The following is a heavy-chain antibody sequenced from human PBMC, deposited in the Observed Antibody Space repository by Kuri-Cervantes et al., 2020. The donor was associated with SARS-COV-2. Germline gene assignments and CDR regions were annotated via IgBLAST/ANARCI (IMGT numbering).Heavy chain of an antibody. CDR3: ARVGNFWSGFSDY. Sequence: SLKISCAASGFTFDDYAMHWVRQAPGKGLEWVSGIGWNSGSIGYADSVKGRFTISRDNAKNSLYLQMNSLRAEDTAVYYCARVGNFWSGFSDYWGQGTLVTVSS. CDR1: GFTFDDYA. D-gene: IGHD3-3*01. CDR2: IGWNSGSI. V-gene: IGHV3-9*01. J-gene: IGHJ4*02.